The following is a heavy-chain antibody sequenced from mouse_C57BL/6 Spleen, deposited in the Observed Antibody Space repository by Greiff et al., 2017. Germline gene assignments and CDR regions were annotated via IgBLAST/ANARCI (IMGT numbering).Heavy chain of an antibody. J-gene: IGHJ2*01. CDR3: EREEGLDY. Sequence: QVQLHQPGAELVKPGASVKLSCKASGYTFTSYWMPWVKQRPGQGLEWIGMIHPNSGSTNYNEKFKSKATLTVDKSSSTAYMQLSSLTSEDSAVYYCEREEGLDYWGQGTTLTVSS. CDR2: IHPNSGST. CDR1: GYTFTSYW. V-gene: IGHV1-64*01.